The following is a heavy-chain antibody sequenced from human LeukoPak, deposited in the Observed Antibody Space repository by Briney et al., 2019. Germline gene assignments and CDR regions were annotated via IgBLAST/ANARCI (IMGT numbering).Heavy chain of an antibody. V-gene: IGHV1-2*02. J-gene: IGHJ3*02. CDR3: ARDQGNNWRNDAFDI. CDR2: INPNSGGT. D-gene: IGHD1-20*01. CDR1: GYTFTGYY. Sequence: ASVKVSCKASGYTFTGYYMHWVRQAPGQGLEWMGWINPNSGGTNFAQKFQGRVTMTRDTSISTAYMELSRLRSDDTAVYYCARDQGNNWRNDAFDIWGQGTMVTVSS.